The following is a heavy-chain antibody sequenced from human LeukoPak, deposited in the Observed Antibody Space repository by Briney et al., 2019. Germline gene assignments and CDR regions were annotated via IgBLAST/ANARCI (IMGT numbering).Heavy chain of an antibody. CDR1: GFTFSSYA. CDR3: VKTRVGGGWYGYYLDY. Sequence: GGSLRLSCAASGFTFSSYAMHWVRQAPGKGLEWVAVISYDGSNKYYADSVKGRFTISRDNSKNTLYLQMNSLRPEDTAVYYCVKTRVGGGWYGYYLDYWGQGTLVTVSS. J-gene: IGHJ4*02. D-gene: IGHD6-19*01. CDR2: ISYDGSNK. V-gene: IGHV3-30-3*02.